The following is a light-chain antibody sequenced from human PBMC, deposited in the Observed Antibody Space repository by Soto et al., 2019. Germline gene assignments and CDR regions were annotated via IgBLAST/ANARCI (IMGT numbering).Light chain of an antibody. J-gene: IGKJ1*01. V-gene: IGKV3-20*01. CDR3: QHYGTSPGT. Sequence: EIVLTQSPGTLSLSPGDRATLSCRASQSIDSKYLGWYQQKPGHTPRLLIYGASSRATGIPDRFSGSGSGTHFTLTISRLEPEDFAVYYCQHYGTSPGTFGQGTKVEIK. CDR2: GAS. CDR1: QSIDSKY.